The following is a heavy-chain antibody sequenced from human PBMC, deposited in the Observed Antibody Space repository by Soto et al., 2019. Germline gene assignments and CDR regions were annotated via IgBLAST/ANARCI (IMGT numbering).Heavy chain of an antibody. J-gene: IGHJ4*02. CDR3: ARDSGIAATGTFDY. D-gene: IGHD6-13*01. CDR1: VFTCSNYW. Sequence: GPLRLSCPASVFTCSNYWMSWVRQAPGKGLEWVANIKQDGSEKYYVDSVKGRFTISRDNAKNSLYLQMNSLRAEDTAVYYCARDSGIAATGTFDYWGQGTLVSVSS. CDR2: IKQDGSEK. V-gene: IGHV3-7*03.